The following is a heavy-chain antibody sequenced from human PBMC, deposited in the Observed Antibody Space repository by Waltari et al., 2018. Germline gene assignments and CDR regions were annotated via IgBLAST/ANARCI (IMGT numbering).Heavy chain of an antibody. CDR2: IYHSGST. V-gene: IGHV4-38-2*01. J-gene: IGHJ4*02. CDR1: GYSISSGYY. Sequence: QVQLQESGPGLVKPSETLSLTCAVSGYSISSGYYWGWIRQPPGKGLEWIGSIYHSGSTYYNPALKSRVTISVDTSKNQFSLKLSSVTAADTAVYYCARQRIAVAGPADFDYWGQGTLVIVSS. D-gene: IGHD6-19*01. CDR3: ARQRIAVAGPADFDY.